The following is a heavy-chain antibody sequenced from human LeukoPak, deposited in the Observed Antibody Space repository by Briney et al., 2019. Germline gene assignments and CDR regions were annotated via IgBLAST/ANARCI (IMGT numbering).Heavy chain of an antibody. J-gene: IGHJ4*02. CDR1: GGSISSDY. D-gene: IGHD1-26*01. CDR3: ARGSYSVDY. Sequence: SETLSLTCTVSGGSISSDYWSWSPQPPGKGLEWIGYIYYSGSTNYNPSLKSRVTISVDRPKTQFSLKLRSVPAADTAVYYCARGSYSVDYWGQGTLVTVSS. V-gene: IGHV4-59*12. CDR2: IYYSGST.